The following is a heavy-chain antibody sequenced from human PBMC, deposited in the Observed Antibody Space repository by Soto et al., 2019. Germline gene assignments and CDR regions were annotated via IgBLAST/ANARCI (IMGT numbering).Heavy chain of an antibody. V-gene: IGHV3-49*04. CDR2: IRSKAYGGTT. CDR1: GFTFGDYA. CDR3: TREESIAARPPFDY. Sequence: GGSLRLSCTASGFTFGDYALSWVRQAPGKGLEWVGFIRSKAYGGTTEYAASVRGRFTISRDDSKSIAYLQMNSLKTEDSAVYYCTREESIAARPPFDYWGQGTLVTVSS. D-gene: IGHD6-6*01. J-gene: IGHJ4*02.